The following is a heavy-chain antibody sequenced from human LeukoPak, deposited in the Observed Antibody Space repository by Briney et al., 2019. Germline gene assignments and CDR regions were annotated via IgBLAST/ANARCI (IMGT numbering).Heavy chain of an antibody. D-gene: IGHD2-2*01. Sequence: SETLSLTCTGSGGSISSYYWSWIRQPPGKGLEWIGYIYYSGSTNYNPSLKSRVTISVDTSKNQFSLKLSSVTAADTAVYYCARVGSSTNGEIDYWGQGTLVTVSS. V-gene: IGHV4-59*01. CDR3: ARVGSSTNGEIDY. CDR1: GGSISSYY. CDR2: IYYSGST. J-gene: IGHJ4*02.